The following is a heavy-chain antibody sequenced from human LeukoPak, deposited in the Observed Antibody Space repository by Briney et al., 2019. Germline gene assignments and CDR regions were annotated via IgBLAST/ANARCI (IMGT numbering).Heavy chain of an antibody. V-gene: IGHV1-69*05. CDR1: GGTFSSYA. CDR2: IIPIFGTA. J-gene: IGHJ1*01. CDR3: ARVGHMYCSGGSCYRTEYFQH. D-gene: IGHD2-15*01. Sequence: RASVKVSCEASGGTFSSYAISWVRQAPGQGLEWMGGIIPIFGTANYAQKFQGRVTMTRDTSISTAYMELSRLRSDDTAVYYCARVGHMYCSGGSCYRTEYFQHWGQGTLVTVSS.